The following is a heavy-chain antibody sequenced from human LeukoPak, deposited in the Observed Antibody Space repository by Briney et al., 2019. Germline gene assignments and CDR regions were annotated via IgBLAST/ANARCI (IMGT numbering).Heavy chain of an antibody. V-gene: IGHV4-59*01. D-gene: IGHD5-18*01. J-gene: IGHJ4*02. CDR1: GGSISSYY. Sequence: PSETLSLTCTVSGGSISSYYWSWIRQPPGKGLEWIGYIYYSGSTNYNPSLKSRVTISVDTSKNQFSLKLSSVTAADTAVYYCARAGNVDTAMGLDYWGQGTLVTVSS. CDR2: IYYSGST. CDR3: ARAGNVDTAMGLDY.